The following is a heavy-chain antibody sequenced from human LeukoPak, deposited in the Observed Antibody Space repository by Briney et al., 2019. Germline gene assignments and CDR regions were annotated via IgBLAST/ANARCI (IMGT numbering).Heavy chain of an antibody. Sequence: GGSLRLSCTVSGFTVSSNSMSWVRQAPGKGLEWVSFIYSAGSTHYSDSVKGRFTISIDNSKNTLYLQTNSLRAEDTAVYYCARDAGYCTNGVCYHMSDWGQGTLVTVSS. V-gene: IGHV3-53*05. J-gene: IGHJ4*02. CDR2: IYSAGST. D-gene: IGHD2-8*01. CDR3: ARDAGYCTNGVCYHMSD. CDR1: GFTVSSNS.